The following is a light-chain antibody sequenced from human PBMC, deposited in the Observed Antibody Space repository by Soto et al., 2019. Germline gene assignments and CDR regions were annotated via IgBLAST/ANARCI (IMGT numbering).Light chain of an antibody. Sequence: QSVLTQPPSVSGAPGQRVTISCTGSSSNFGAGYDVHWYQQLPGTAPKLLIYGNSIRPSGVPDRFSGSKSGTSASLAITGLQAEDEADYYCQSYDTSLSSSVFGGGTQLTVL. CDR3: QSYDTSLSSSV. CDR2: GNS. V-gene: IGLV1-40*01. J-gene: IGLJ3*02. CDR1: SSNFGAGYD.